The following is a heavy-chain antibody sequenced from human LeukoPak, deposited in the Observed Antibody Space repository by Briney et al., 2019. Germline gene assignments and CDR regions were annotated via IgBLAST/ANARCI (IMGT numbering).Heavy chain of an antibody. V-gene: IGHV3-23*01. D-gene: IGHD2-21*01. CDR1: GFTFSSSS. CDR2: ITGSGDNT. J-gene: IGHJ4*02. Sequence: PGRSLRLSCAASGFTFSSSSMSWVRQAPEKGLEWVSSITGSGDNTYYADSVKGRFTISRDNSKNTLYLQMNSLRAEDTALYFCARLTQNWGQGTLVTVSS. CDR3: ARLTQN.